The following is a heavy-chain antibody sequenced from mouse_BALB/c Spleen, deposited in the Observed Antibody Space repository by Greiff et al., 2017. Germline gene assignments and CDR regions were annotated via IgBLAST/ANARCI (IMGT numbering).Heavy chain of an antibody. V-gene: IGHV3-2*02. CDR1: GYSITSDYA. CDR2: ISYSGST. CDR3: ARGDFSMDY. J-gene: IGHJ4*01. Sequence: DVQLQESGPGLVKPSQSLSLTCTVTGYSITSDYAWNWIRQFPGNKLEWMGYISYSGSTSYNPSLKSRISITRDTSKNQFFLQLNSVTTEDTATYYCARGDFSMDYWGQGTSVTVSS.